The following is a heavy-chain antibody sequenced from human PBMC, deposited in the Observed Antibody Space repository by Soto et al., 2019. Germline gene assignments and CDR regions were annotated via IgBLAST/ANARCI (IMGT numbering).Heavy chain of an antibody. V-gene: IGHV1-3*01. Sequence: AASVKVSCKASGYTFTSYAMHWVRQAPGQRLEWMGWINAGNGNTKYSQKFQGRVTITRDTSASTAYMELSSLRSEDTAVYYCARDRGGRIQLWSKCDAFDIWGQGTMVTVSS. D-gene: IGHD5-18*01. J-gene: IGHJ3*02. CDR2: INAGNGNT. CDR3: ARDRGGRIQLWSKCDAFDI. CDR1: GYTFTSYA.